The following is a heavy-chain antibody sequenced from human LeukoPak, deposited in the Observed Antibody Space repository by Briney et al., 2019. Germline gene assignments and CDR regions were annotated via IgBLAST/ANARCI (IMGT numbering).Heavy chain of an antibody. CDR1: GYTFTSYG. CDR3: ARVGTAAAGRGYYFDY. Sequence: ASVKVSCKASGYTFTSYGISWVRQATGQGLEWMGWMNPNSGNTGYAQKFQGRVTMTRNTSISTAYMELSSLRSEDTAVYYCARVGTAAAGRGYYFDYWGQGTLVTVSS. D-gene: IGHD6-13*01. J-gene: IGHJ4*02. CDR2: MNPNSGNT. V-gene: IGHV1-8*02.